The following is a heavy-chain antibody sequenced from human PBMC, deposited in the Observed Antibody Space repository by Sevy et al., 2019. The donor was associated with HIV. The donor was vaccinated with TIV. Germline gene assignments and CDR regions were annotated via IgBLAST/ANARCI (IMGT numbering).Heavy chain of an antibody. CDR3: ARERHSSGWFRDYYGMDV. D-gene: IGHD6-19*01. Sequence: GGSLRLSCAASGFTFSSYWMSWVRQAPGKGLEWVANIKQDGSEKYYVDSVKGRFTISRDNAKNSLYLQMNSLRAEDTAVYYCARERHSSGWFRDYYGMDVWGQGTTVTVSS. CDR1: GFTFSSYW. CDR2: IKQDGSEK. J-gene: IGHJ6*02. V-gene: IGHV3-7*01.